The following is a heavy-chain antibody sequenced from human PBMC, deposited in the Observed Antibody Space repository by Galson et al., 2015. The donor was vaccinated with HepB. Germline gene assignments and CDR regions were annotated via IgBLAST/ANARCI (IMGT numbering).Heavy chain of an antibody. CDR3: ARQGARYSGRLDL. D-gene: IGHD6-13*01. CDR1: GFTFSDYY. J-gene: IGHJ3*01. V-gene: IGHV3-11*01. Sequence: SLRLSCAASGFTFSDYYMSWIRQAPGKGLEWVSYISSSGSTIYYADSVKGRFTISRDNAKDSLYLQMNSLKASDTAMYYCARQGARYSGRLDLWGQGTMVTVSS. CDR2: ISSSGSTI.